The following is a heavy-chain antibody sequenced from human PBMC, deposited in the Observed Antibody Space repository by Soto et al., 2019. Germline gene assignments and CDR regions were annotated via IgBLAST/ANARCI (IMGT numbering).Heavy chain of an antibody. V-gene: IGHV3-74*01. CDR1: GFTFSRYW. Sequence: EVQLVESGGGLVEPGGSLRVSCAASGFTFSRYWMHWVRQALGKGLVWVSRINSDGSSTSYADSVKGRFTNSRDNAKNTLYLQMNSLRAADTAVYYCARDEAAQYYFDYWGQGTLVTVSS. D-gene: IGHD6-13*01. CDR2: INSDGSST. J-gene: IGHJ4*02. CDR3: ARDEAAQYYFDY.